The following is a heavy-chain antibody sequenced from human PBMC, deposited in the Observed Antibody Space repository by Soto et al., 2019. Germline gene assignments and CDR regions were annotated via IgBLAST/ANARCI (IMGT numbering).Heavy chain of an antibody. V-gene: IGHV4-34*01. CDR3: ASIHSSGYYYSSEFDY. CDR2: INHSGST. J-gene: IGHJ4*02. Sequence: SETLSLTCAVYGGSFSGYYWSWIRQPPGKGLEWIGEINHSGSTNYNPSLKSRVTISVDTSKNQFSLKLSSVTAADTAVYYCASIHSSGYYYSSEFDYWGQGTLVTVSS. CDR1: GGSFSGYY. D-gene: IGHD3-22*01.